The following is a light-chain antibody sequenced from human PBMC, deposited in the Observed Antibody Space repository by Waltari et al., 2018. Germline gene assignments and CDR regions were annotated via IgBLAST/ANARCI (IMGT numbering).Light chain of an antibody. V-gene: IGKV1-5*03. CDR1: QSISDW. Sequence: DIQMTQSPSTLSASVGDRVTITCRASQSISDWLAWYHQKPGKAPHLLIYKASSLESGVPSRFSGSGSGTEFTLTISSLQPDDFATYYCQHYDTYTWTFGQGTKVEIK. J-gene: IGKJ1*01. CDR3: QHYDTYTWT. CDR2: KAS.